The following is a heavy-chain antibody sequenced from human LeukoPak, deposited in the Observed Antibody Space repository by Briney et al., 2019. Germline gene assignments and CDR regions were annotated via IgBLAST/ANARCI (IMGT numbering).Heavy chain of an antibody. D-gene: IGHD2-2*01. CDR2: IYTSGST. CDR3: ARELGYCSSTSCQLPTYYYYYYMGV. V-gene: IGHV4-4*07. Sequence: SETLSLTCTVSGGSISSYYWSWIRQPAGKGLEWIGRIYTSGSTNYNPSFKSRVTMSVDTSENQFSLKLSSVTAADTAVYYCARELGYCSSTSCQLPTYYYYYYMGVWGKGTTVTVSS. CDR1: GGSISSYY. J-gene: IGHJ6*03.